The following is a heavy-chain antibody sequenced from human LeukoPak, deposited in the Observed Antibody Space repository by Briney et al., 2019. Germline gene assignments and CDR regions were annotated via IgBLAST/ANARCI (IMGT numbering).Heavy chain of an antibody. V-gene: IGHV3-7*01. CDR2: IDGDGSTE. D-gene: IGHD3-3*01. J-gene: IGHJ4*02. Sequence: PGGSLRLSSVASGFTLSSYWMSWVRQAPGKGLEWVANIDGDGSTEAYVDSLKGRFTISRDNAKNSLYLQMNNLRVEDTAVYYCARGGAAFAESVYWGQGTLVTVSS. CDR3: ARGGAAFAESVY. CDR1: GFTLSSYW.